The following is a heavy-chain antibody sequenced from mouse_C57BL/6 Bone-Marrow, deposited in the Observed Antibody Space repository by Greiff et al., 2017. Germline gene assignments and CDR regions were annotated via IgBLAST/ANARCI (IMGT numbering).Heavy chain of an antibody. V-gene: IGHV1-64*01. CDR1: GYTFTSYW. Sequence: QVQLQQPGAELVKPGASVKLSCKASGYTFTSYWMHWVKQRPGQGLEWIGMIHPNSGSTNYNEKFKSKDTLTVDKSSSTAYMQLSSLTSEDSAVYYCARGYYYGSSPNWGQGTTLAVSS. CDR3: ARGYYYGSSPN. CDR2: IHPNSGST. J-gene: IGHJ2*01. D-gene: IGHD1-1*01.